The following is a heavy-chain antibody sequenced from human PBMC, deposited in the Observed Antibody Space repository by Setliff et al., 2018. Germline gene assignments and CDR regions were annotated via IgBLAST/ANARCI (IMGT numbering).Heavy chain of an antibody. D-gene: IGHD4-4*01. V-gene: IGHV1-46*01. CDR1: GYTLTNYY. J-gene: IGHJ6*03. CDR3: ARADYIRYFYMDA. Sequence: ASVKVSCKASGYTLTNYYMHWVRQAPGQGLEWMGIINPRGGLTRYAQKFQGRVTMTRDTSTSKVYMEVISLRSEDTAVYYCARADYIRYFYMDAWSKGTTVTVSS. CDR2: INPRGGLT.